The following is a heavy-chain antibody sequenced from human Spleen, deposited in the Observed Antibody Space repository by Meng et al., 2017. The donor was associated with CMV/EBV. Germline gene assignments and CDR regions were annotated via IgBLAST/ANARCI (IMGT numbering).Heavy chain of an antibody. CDR2: IIPILGIA. Sequence: KISCKGSGGTFSSYAISWVRQAPGQGLEWMGGIIPILGIANYAQKFQGRVTITADKSTSTAYMELSSLRSEDTAVYYCASSLKWGSSPAGLGYYGMDVWGQGTTVTVSS. J-gene: IGHJ6*02. CDR1: GGTFSSYA. D-gene: IGHD6-13*01. V-gene: IGHV1-69*10. CDR3: ASSLKWGSSPAGLGYYGMDV.